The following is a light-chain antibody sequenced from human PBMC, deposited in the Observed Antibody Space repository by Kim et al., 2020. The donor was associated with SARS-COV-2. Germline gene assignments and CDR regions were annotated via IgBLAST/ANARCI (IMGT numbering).Light chain of an antibody. Sequence: SSELTQPSSVSVSPGQTARITCSGDVLAKKYARWFQQKPGQAPVLVLYKDSERPSGIPERFSGSSSGTTVTLTISGAQVEDEADYYCYSAADNNYVFGTGTKVTVL. CDR2: KDS. CDR1: VLAKKY. CDR3: YSAADNNYV. V-gene: IGLV3-27*01. J-gene: IGLJ1*01.